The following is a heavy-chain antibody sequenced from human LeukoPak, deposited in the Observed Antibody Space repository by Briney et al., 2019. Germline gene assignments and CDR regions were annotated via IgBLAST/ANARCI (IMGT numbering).Heavy chain of an antibody. Sequence: ASVKVSCKVSGYTLTELSVHWVRQAPGKGLEWMGGFDPEDGETIYAQKFQGRVTMTEDTSTDTAYMELSSLRSEDTAVYYCATDQGWQWLVGGDYWGQGTLVTVSS. CDR2: FDPEDGET. CDR1: GYTLTELS. V-gene: IGHV1-24*01. CDR3: ATDQGWQWLVGGDY. D-gene: IGHD6-19*01. J-gene: IGHJ4*02.